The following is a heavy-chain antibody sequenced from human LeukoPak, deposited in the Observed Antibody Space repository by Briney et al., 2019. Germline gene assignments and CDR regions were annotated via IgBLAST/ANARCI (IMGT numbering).Heavy chain of an antibody. V-gene: IGHV3-30-3*01. D-gene: IGHD4-11*01. Sequence: GGSLRLSCAASGFTFSSYAMHWVRQAPGKGLEWVAVISYDGSNKYYADSVKGRFTISRGNSKNTLYLQMISLRAEDTAVYYCARDQTDDYSNFDYWGQGTLVTVSS. CDR3: ARDQTDDYSNFDY. CDR2: ISYDGSNK. CDR1: GFTFSSYA. J-gene: IGHJ4*02.